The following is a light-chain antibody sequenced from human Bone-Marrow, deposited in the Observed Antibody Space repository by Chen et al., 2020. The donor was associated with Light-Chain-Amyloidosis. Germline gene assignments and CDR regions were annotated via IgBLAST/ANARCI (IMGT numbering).Light chain of an antibody. CDR2: AVS. CDR3: SSFTSSSSYV. J-gene: IGLJ1*01. CDR1: SGDVGTDNN. Sequence: SALTQPASVSGSHGQSITISCTGPSGDVGTDNNVSWYQQTPGKAPKDMIYAVSKRPSGVSNRCPASKSGNTASLTISGLQAEDEADYYCSSFTSSSSYVFGPGTKVTVL. V-gene: IGLV2-14*01.